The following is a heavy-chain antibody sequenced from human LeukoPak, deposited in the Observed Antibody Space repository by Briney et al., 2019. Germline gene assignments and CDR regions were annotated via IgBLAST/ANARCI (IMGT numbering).Heavy chain of an antibody. CDR2: IRYDGSNK. CDR1: GFTFSSYG. D-gene: IGHD1-14*01. J-gene: IGHJ3*02. CDR3: VTRNAFDI. Sequence: GGSLRLSCAASGFTFSSYGMHWVRQAPGKGLEWVAFIRYDGSNKYYADSVKGRFIISRDNSKNTLYLQMNSLRAEDTAVYYCVTRNAFDIWGQGTMVSVSS. V-gene: IGHV3-30*02.